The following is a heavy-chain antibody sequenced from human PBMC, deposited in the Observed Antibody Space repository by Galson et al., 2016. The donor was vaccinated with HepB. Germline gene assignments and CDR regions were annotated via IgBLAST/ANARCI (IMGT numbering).Heavy chain of an antibody. CDR1: RGAINSSY. CDR2: PYFSGNT. V-gene: IGHV4-59*01. J-gene: IGHJ3*02. CDR3: ERGRRILHDFDI. Sequence: SETLSPTCTLSRGAINSSYWTWIRQPPGKGLEWIGYPYFSGNTNYNPSLKSRVTISVDTSKDQLSLKLSSVTAADTAVYYCERGRRILHDFDIWGQGTMVIVSS. D-gene: IGHD2/OR15-2a*01.